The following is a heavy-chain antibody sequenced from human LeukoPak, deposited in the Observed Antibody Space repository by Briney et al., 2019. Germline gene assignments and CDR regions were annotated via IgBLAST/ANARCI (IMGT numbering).Heavy chain of an antibody. CDR1: GGSFSTYY. V-gene: IGHV4-59*01. D-gene: IGHD3-16*01. J-gene: IGHJ4*02. Sequence: SETLSLTCTVSGGSFSTYYWSWIRQPPGKGLEWIGYIYYSGSTDYNPSLKSRVTMSLDTSKTQFSLNLSSVTAADTALYYCARAVITFGAPVAKGFDRWGRGTLVTVSS. CDR3: ARAVITFGAPVAKGFDR. CDR2: IYYSGST.